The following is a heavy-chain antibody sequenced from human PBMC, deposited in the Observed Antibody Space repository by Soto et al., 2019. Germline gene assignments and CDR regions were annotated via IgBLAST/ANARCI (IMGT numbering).Heavy chain of an antibody. J-gene: IGHJ4*02. CDR3: AKAYCSSTSCPGNY. CDR2: ISYDGSNK. V-gene: IGHV3-30*18. Sequence: QVQLVESGGGVVQPGRSLRLSCAASGFTFSSYGMHWVRQAPGKGLEWVAVISYDGSNKYYADSVKGRFTISRDNSKNTLYLQMNSLRAEDTAVYYCAKAYCSSTSCPGNYWGQGTLVTVSS. D-gene: IGHD2-2*01. CDR1: GFTFSSYG.